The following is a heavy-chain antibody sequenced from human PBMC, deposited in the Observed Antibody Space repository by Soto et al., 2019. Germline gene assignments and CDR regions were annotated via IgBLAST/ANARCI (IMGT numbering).Heavy chain of an antibody. CDR3: ARERLDYGGNPAFDY. J-gene: IGHJ4*02. D-gene: IGHD4-17*01. V-gene: IGHV1-18*01. CDR2: ISAYNGNT. CDR1: GYTFTSYG. Sequence: GASLKVSCKASGYTFTSYGISWVRQAPGQGLEWMGWISAYNGNTNYAQKLQGRVTMTTDTSTSTAYMELRSLRSDDTAVYYCARERLDYGGNPAFDYWGQGTPVTVSS.